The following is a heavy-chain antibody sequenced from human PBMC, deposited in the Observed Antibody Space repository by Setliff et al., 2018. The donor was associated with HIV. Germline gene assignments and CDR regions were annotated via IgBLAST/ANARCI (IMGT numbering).Heavy chain of an antibody. Sequence: ASVKVSCKASGYTFTRYDINWVRQATGQGLEWMGWMNPNSGNTGYAQKFRGRVTMTRNTSISTAYMELSSLRSEDTAVYYCATSVATFDSVDYWGQGTLVTVSS. J-gene: IGHJ4*02. V-gene: IGHV1-8*01. CDR1: GYTFTRYD. CDR3: ATSVATFDSVDY. CDR2: MNPNSGNT. D-gene: IGHD1-26*01.